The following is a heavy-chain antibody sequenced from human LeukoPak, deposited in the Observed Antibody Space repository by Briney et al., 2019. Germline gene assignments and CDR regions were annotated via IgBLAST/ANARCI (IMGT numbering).Heavy chain of an antibody. CDR1: GGTFSSYA. V-gene: IGHV1-69*05. CDR2: IIPIFGTA. Sequence: GASVKVSCKASGGTFSSYAISWVRQAPGQGLEWMGGIIPIFGTANYAQKFQGRVTITTDESTSTAYMELSSLRSEDTAVYYCARERVGTEYGSGSYYNLSNPWGQGTLVTVSS. CDR3: ARERVGTEYGSGSYYNLSNP. D-gene: IGHD3-10*01. J-gene: IGHJ5*02.